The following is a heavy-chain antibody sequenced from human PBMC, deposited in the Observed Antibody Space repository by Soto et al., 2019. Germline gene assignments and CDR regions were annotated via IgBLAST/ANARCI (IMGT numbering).Heavy chain of an antibody. D-gene: IGHD1-26*01. J-gene: IGHJ3*02. CDR1: GGTFSSYA. CDR3: ARPFLVGATPSAFDI. V-gene: IGHV1-69*13. CDR2: IIPIFGTA. Sequence: SVKVSCKASGGTFSSYAISWVRQAPGQGLEWMGGIIPIFGTANYAQKFQGRVTITADESTSTAYLELSSLRSEDTAVHYCARPFLVGATPSAFDIWGHGKIVNVS.